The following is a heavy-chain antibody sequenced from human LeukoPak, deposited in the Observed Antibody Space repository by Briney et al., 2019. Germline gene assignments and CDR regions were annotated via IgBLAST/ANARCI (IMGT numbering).Heavy chain of an antibody. D-gene: IGHD2-21*02. Sequence: GGSLRLSCAASGFTFSSYSMNWVRQAPGKGLEWVSYISSSSSTIYYADSVKGRFTISRDNAKNSLYLQMNSLRDEDTAVYYCARDFWNAYCGGDCSGAFDIWGQGTMVTVSS. J-gene: IGHJ3*02. CDR2: ISSSSSTI. V-gene: IGHV3-48*02. CDR3: ARDFWNAYCGGDCSGAFDI. CDR1: GFTFSSYS.